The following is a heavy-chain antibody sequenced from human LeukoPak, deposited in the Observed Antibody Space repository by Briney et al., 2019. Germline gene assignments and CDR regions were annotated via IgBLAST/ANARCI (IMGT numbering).Heavy chain of an antibody. CDR3: ARDSIDGANPLDY. D-gene: IGHD2/OR15-2a*01. CDR1: GGTFSSYA. CDR2: IIPIFGTA. J-gene: IGHJ4*02. V-gene: IGHV1-69*06. Sequence: VASVKVSCKASGGTFSSYAISWVRQAPGQGLEWMGGIIPIFGTANYAQKFQGRVTITADKSTSTAYMELSSLRSEDTAVYYCARDSIDGANPLDYWGQGTLVTVSS.